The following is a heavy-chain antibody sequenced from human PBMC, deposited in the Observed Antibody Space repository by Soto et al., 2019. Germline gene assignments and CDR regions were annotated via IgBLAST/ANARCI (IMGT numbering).Heavy chain of an antibody. J-gene: IGHJ5*02. Sequence: SETLSLTCAVSGGSISSAGYSWNWIRQPPGKGLEWIGYIYYSGSTYYNPSLKSRVTISVDTSKNQFSLKLSSVTAADTAVYYCARASEYYYGSGSPRWFDPWGQGTLVTVSS. V-gene: IGHV4-30-2*05. D-gene: IGHD3-10*01. CDR3: ARASEYYYGSGSPRWFDP. CDR1: GGSISSAGYS. CDR2: IYYSGST.